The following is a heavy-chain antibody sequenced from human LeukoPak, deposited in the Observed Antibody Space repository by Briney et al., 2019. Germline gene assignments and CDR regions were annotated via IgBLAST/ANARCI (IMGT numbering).Heavy chain of an antibody. CDR1: GFTFSSNW. J-gene: IGHJ4*02. CDR3: AKWYSGSYYPDY. CDR2: ISGSGGST. Sequence: GGSLRLSCAASGFTFSSNWMHWVRQAPGKGLEWVSAISGSGGSTYYADSVKGRFTISRDNSKNTLYLQMNSLRAEDTAVYYCAKWYSGSYYPDYWGQGTLVTVSS. V-gene: IGHV3-23*01. D-gene: IGHD1-26*01.